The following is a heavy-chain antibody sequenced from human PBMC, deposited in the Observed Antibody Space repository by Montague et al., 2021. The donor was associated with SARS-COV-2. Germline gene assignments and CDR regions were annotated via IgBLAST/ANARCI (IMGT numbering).Heavy chain of an antibody. Sequence: SETLSLTCTVSGGSISSSSYYWGWIRQPPGKGLEWIGSIYYSGSTYYNPSLKSRVTISVDTSKNQFSLKLSSVTAADTAVYYCATRYCSSTSCWGFDPWGQGTLVPVSS. V-gene: IGHV4-39*01. J-gene: IGHJ5*02. CDR1: GGSISSSSYY. D-gene: IGHD2-2*01. CDR3: ATRYCSSTSCWGFDP. CDR2: IYYSGST.